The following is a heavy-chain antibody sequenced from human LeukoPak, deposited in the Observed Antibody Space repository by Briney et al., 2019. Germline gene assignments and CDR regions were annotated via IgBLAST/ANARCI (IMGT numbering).Heavy chain of an antibody. CDR2: ISYSGST. CDR3: ARALGIAASRGVYFDY. D-gene: IGHD6-13*01. J-gene: IGHJ4*02. CDR1: GGSISSYY. V-gene: IGHV4-59*08. Sequence: PSETLSLTCTVSGGSISSYYWSWIRQPPGKGREWIGYISYSGSTNYNPSLKSRVTISVDTSKNQFSLKLSSVTAADTAVYCCARALGIAASRGVYFDYWGQGTLVTVSS.